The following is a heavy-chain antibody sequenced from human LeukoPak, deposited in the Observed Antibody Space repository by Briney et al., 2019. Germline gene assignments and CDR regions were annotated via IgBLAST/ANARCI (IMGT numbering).Heavy chain of an antibody. V-gene: IGHV3-7*01. CDR3: STSNTYLYDY. Sequence: PGGSLRLSCAASGFTFGSYWMSWVRQAPGKGLEWVASIKQDGSEKYYVDSVKGRFTISRDNAKNSLYLQMNSLRAEDTAVYYCSTSNTYLYDYWGQGTLVTVSS. CDR2: IKQDGSEK. D-gene: IGHD2-8*01. J-gene: IGHJ4*02. CDR1: GFTFGSYW.